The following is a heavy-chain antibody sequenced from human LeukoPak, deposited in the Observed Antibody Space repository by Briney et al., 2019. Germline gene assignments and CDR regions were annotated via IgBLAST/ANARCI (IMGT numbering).Heavy chain of an antibody. CDR3: ARGGYYDSTY. CDR2: IIPILGIA. V-gene: IGHV1-69*02. CDR1: GGTFSSYT. J-gene: IGHJ4*02. D-gene: IGHD3-3*01. Sequence: GASVKVSCKASGGTFSSYTISWVQQAPGQGLEWIGRIIPILGIANYAQKFQGRVTITADKSTSTAYMELSSLRSEDTAVYYCARGGYYDSTYWGQGTLVTVSS.